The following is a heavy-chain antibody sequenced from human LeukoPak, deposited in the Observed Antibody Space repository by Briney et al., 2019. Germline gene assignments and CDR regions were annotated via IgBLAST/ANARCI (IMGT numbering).Heavy chain of an antibody. CDR1: GFTFSSYS. J-gene: IGHJ4*02. CDR2: ISSSSSYI. D-gene: IGHD3-10*01. Sequence: PGGSLRLSCAASGFTFSSYSMNWVRQAPGKGLEWVSSISSSSSYIYYADSVKGRFTISRDNAKNSLYLQMNSLRAEDTAVYYCAKGNGSGSYYKNPFDYWGQGTLVTVSS. CDR3: AKGNGSGSYYKNPFDY. V-gene: IGHV3-21*01.